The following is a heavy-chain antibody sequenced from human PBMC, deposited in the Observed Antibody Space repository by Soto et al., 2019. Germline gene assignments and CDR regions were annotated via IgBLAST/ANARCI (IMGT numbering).Heavy chain of an antibody. Sequence: TGGSLRLSCAASGFTFSSYGMHWVRQAPGKGLEWVAVISYDGSNKYYADSVKGRFTISRDNSKNTLYLQMNSLRAEDTAVYYCAKPEGYDSSGYYIDYWGQGTLVTVSS. J-gene: IGHJ4*02. CDR2: ISYDGSNK. CDR1: GFTFSSYG. CDR3: AKPEGYDSSGYYIDY. D-gene: IGHD3-22*01. V-gene: IGHV3-30*18.